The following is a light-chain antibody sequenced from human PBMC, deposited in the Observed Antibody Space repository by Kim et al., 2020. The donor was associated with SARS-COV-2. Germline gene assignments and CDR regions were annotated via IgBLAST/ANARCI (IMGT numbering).Light chain of an antibody. CDR3: QVWDTSGDRVV. CDR1: NIGVYR. J-gene: IGLJ2*01. Sequence: SYELTQPPAVSVAPGQTARISCDGNNIGVYRVHWYQQKPGQAPTLIIYYDTVRPSGIPERFSGSNSGSTVTQTISRVEGADEADYYCQVWDTSGDRVVFGGGTQLTVL. V-gene: IGLV3-21*04. CDR2: YDT.